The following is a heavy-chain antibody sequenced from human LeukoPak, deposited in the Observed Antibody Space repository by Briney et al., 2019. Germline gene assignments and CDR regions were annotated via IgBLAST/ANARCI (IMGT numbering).Heavy chain of an antibody. V-gene: IGHV4-59*01. Sequence: SETLSLTCTASGGSIGSYYWSWIRQSPGKGLEWIGYIYHTGSTNYNPSLKSQVTISVDTSKNQSSLNLRSVTAADTAIYYCARDYDSSGYIWGYWGQGTLVTVSS. D-gene: IGHD3-22*01. CDR2: IYHTGST. J-gene: IGHJ4*02. CDR3: ARDYDSSGYIWGY. CDR1: GGSIGSYY.